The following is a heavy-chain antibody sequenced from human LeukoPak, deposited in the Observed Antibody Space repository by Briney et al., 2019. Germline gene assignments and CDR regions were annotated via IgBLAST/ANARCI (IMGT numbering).Heavy chain of an antibody. CDR1: GFTFSSYW. J-gene: IGHJ6*03. CDR3: ARDTLYGSGSYYTVKYYYYMDA. D-gene: IGHD3-10*01. V-gene: IGHV3-7*01. CDR2: IKQDGSEK. Sequence: GGSLRLSCAASGFTFSSYWMSWVRQAPGKGLEWVANIKQDGSEKYYVDSVKGRFTISRDNAKNSLYLQMNSLRAEDAAVYYCARDTLYGSGSYYTVKYYYYMDAWGKGTTVTVSS.